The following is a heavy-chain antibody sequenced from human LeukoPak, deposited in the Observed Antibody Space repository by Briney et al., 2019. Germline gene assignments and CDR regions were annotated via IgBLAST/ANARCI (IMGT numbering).Heavy chain of an antibody. CDR2: IKKDGSEK. J-gene: IGHJ4*02. CDR1: GFTVSSNY. CDR3: ARHLSGITGYTYGRGIDY. Sequence: PGGSLRLSCAASGFTVSSNYMSWVRQAPGKGLEWVANIKKDGSEKYYVDSVKGRFTISRDNAKKSLYLQMNSLGAEDTAVYYCARHLSGITGYTYGRGIDYWGQGTLLTVSS. D-gene: IGHD5-18*01. V-gene: IGHV3-7*01.